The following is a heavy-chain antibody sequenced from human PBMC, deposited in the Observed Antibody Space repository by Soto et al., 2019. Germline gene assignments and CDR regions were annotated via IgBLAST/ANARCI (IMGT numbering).Heavy chain of an antibody. J-gene: IGHJ4*01. Sequence: EVQLLESGGGLVQPGGSLRLSCAASGFTFSSYAMSWVRQAPGKGLEWVSVISGSGGSRYYADSVKGRFTISRDNSKNTLYLQMNSLRAEDTAVYYCSRRSSGWYFDYXGXGTLVTVSS. CDR2: ISGSGGSR. D-gene: IGHD6-19*01. V-gene: IGHV3-23*01. CDR1: GFTFSSYA. CDR3: SRRSSGWYFDY.